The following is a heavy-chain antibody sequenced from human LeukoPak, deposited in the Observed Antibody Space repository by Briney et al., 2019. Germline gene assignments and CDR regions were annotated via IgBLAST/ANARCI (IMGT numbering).Heavy chain of an antibody. J-gene: IGHJ4*02. CDR1: GYTFTSYA. CDR2: INAGNGNT. Sequence: ASVKVSCKASGYTFTSYAMHWVRQAPGQRLEWMGWINAGNGNTEYSRKFQGRVTITRDTSVSTAYMELSSLRSEDTAVYYCARRSSSWSEFDYWGQGTLVTVSS. CDR3: ARRSSSWSEFDY. V-gene: IGHV1-3*01. D-gene: IGHD6-6*01.